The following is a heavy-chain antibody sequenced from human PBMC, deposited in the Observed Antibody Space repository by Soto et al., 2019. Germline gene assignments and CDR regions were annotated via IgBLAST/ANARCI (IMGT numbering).Heavy chain of an antibody. J-gene: IGHJ6*02. V-gene: IGHV3-23*01. D-gene: IGHD3-10*01. CDR1: GFTFMRYA. CDR2: VTGGGHTT. CDR3: ASSSGDLDVYGMDI. Sequence: PVGSLRLSCAASGFTFMRYAMSCVLQAPGKGLEWVSTVTGGGHTTYNADSVNGRFTISRDNSKNTLYLQMNNLRAEDTAIYYCASSSGDLDVYGMDIWGPGTTVTVSS.